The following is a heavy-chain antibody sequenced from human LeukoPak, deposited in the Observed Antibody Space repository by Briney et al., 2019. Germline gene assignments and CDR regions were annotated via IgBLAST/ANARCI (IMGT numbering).Heavy chain of an antibody. D-gene: IGHD2-2*01. CDR3: ARVGAYCTSTSCLDY. V-gene: IGHV1-18*01. J-gene: IGHJ4*02. Sequence: GASVKVSCKASGYTLTNYGISWVRQAPGQGLEWMGWISAYNGNTNYAQKLQGRVTMTTDTSTSTAYMELRSLTSDDTAVYYCARVGAYCTSTSCLDYWGQGTLVTVSS. CDR1: GYTLTNYG. CDR2: ISAYNGNT.